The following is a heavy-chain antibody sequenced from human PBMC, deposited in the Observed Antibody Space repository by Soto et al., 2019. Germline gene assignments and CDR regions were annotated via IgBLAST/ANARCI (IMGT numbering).Heavy chain of an antibody. J-gene: IGHJ5*02. CDR1: GFTFGDSY. Sequence: PGGSLRLSCAGSGFTFGDSYMSWIRQAPGKGLEWLSYISPGSRYPAYADSVKGRFTISRDNAKRSLYLQMMSLTAEDTAIYYCVRGGGGGLFDPWGQGTMVTISS. V-gene: IGHV3-11*06. CDR2: ISPGSRYP. CDR3: VRGGGGGLFDP. D-gene: IGHD2-15*01.